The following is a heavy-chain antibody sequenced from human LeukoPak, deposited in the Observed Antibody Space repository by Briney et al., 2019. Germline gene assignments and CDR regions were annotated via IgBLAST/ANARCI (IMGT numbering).Heavy chain of an antibody. V-gene: IGHV3-30*18. CDR2: ISYDGSNK. CDR1: GFTFSSYG. J-gene: IGHJ4*02. CDR3: AKDSFGDRDYYYGSGSYSYFDY. Sequence: GRSLRLSCAASGFTFSSYGMHWVRQAPGKGLEWVAVISYDGSNKYYADSVKGRFTISRDNSKNTLYLQMNSLRAEDTAVYYCAKDSFGDRDYYYGSGSYSYFDYWGQGTLVTVSS. D-gene: IGHD3-10*01.